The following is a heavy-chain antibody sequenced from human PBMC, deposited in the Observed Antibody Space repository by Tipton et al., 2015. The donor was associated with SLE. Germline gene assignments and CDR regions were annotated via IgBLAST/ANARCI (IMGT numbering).Heavy chain of an antibody. Sequence: SLRLSCATSGFTFSDAWMNWVRQAPGKGLEWVANIKYDGSAEYYVDSVEGRFTISRDNSKNTLYLQMNSLRAEDTAVYYCAKGGSSDAFDIWGQGTMVTVSS. J-gene: IGHJ3*02. CDR2: IKYDGSAE. D-gene: IGHD6-6*01. CDR3: AKGGSSDAFDI. CDR1: GFTFSDAW. V-gene: IGHV3-7*03.